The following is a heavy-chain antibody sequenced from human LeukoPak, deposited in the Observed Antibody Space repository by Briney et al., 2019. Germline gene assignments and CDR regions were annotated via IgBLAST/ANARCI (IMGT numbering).Heavy chain of an antibody. J-gene: IGHJ4*02. V-gene: IGHV1-18*01. D-gene: IGHD6-6*01. CDR3: ARTTPYSSSSPFDY. Sequence: ASVKVSCKASGYTFTSYGISWVRQAPGQGLEWMGLISAYNGNTNYAQKLQGRVTMTTDTSTSTAYMELRSLRSDDTAVYYCARTTPYSSSSPFDYWGQGTLVTVSS. CDR1: GYTFTSYG. CDR2: ISAYNGNT.